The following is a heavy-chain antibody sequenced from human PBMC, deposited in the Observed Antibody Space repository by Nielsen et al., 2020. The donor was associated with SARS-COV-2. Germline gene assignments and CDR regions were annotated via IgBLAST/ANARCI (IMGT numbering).Heavy chain of an antibody. Sequence: GESLKISCAASGFSFNNYGMHWVRQAPGKGLEWVAYISYEGSKQYYADSVQGRFTISRDFSKSTLYLQMNSLRAEDTAVYYCATWGAVAGTGFDYWGQGTLVTVSS. CDR3: ATWGAVAGTGFDY. D-gene: IGHD6-19*01. CDR1: GFSFNNYG. V-gene: IGHV3-30*03. CDR2: ISYEGSKQ. J-gene: IGHJ4*02.